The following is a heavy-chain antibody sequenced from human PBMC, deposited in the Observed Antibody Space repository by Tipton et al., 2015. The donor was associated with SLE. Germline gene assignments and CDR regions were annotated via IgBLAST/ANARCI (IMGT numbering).Heavy chain of an antibody. J-gene: IGHJ3*01. CDR3: AREKENTGWFWLNAFDV. Sequence: TLSLTCTVSGHSISNGDYYWSWIRQLPGKGLEWIGYIYLSGLTSYNPSLNNRVSISVDTSNSQFSLKLSSVTAADTAIYYCAREKENTGWFWLNAFDVWGRGTLVTVST. CDR2: IYLSGLT. CDR1: GHSISNGDYY. V-gene: IGHV4-31*03. D-gene: IGHD6-19*01.